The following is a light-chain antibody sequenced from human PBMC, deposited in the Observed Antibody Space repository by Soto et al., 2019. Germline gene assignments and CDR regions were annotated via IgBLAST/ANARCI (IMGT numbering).Light chain of an antibody. CDR3: HQYHSWPLGT. Sequence: EIMMTQSPGTLSVSPGEGATLSCTASQSVNLNLAWYPQKPVQPPRLLLYGASTRATSIPVTFRDSGSGKEFTLTISSLQSEDSAVYYCHQYHSWPLGTFDPGNKVYIK. CDR1: QSVNLN. J-gene: IGKJ3*01. V-gene: IGKV3-15*01. CDR2: GAS.